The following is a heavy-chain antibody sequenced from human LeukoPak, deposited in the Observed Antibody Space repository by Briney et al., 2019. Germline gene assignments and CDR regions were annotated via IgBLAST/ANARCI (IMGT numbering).Heavy chain of an antibody. J-gene: IGHJ4*02. Sequence: ASVKVSCKASGYTFTSYGISWVRQAPGQGLEWMGWISAYNGNTNYAQKLQGRVTMTTDTSTSTAYMELRSLRSDDTAVYSCAVGVMVRGVFDYWGQGTLVTVSS. CDR2: ISAYNGNT. CDR1: GYTFTSYG. D-gene: IGHD3-10*01. V-gene: IGHV1-18*01. CDR3: AVGVMVRGVFDY.